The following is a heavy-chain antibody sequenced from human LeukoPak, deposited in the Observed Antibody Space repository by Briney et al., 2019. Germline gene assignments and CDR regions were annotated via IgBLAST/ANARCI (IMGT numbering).Heavy chain of an antibody. Sequence: GASVKVSCKASGYTFTSYAMHWVRQAPGQRLEWMGWINAGNGNTKYSQKFQGRVTMTTDTSTSTAYMELRSLRSDDTAVYYCARGPYYYDSSGYYYHRFDYWGQGTLVTVSS. CDR3: ARGPYYYDSSGYYYHRFDY. J-gene: IGHJ4*02. D-gene: IGHD3-22*01. V-gene: IGHV1-3*01. CDR1: GYTFTSYA. CDR2: INAGNGNT.